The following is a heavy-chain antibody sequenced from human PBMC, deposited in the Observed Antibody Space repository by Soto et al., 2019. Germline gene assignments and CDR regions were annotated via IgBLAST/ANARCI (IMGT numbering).Heavy chain of an antibody. D-gene: IGHD2-2*01. CDR3: ARHRDIGVVYDAFDI. CDR2: IIPIFGTA. CDR1: GGTFSSYA. J-gene: IGHJ3*02. V-gene: IGHV1-69*13. Sequence: SVKVSCKASGGTFSSYAISWVRQAPGQGLEWMGGIIPIFGTANYAQKFQGRVTITADESTSTAYMELSSLRSEDTAVYYCARHRDIGVVYDAFDIWGQGTMVTVSS.